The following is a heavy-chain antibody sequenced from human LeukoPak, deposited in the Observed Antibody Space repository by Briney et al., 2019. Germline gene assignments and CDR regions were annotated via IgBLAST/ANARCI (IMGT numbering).Heavy chain of an antibody. D-gene: IGHD1-1*01. J-gene: IGHJ3*02. Sequence: SETLSLTCTASGGSISSYYWSWIRQPPGKGLEWIGYIYYSGSTNYNPSLKSRVTISVDTSKNQFSLKLSSVTAADTAVYYCARVKLEPDAFDIWGQGTMVTVSS. V-gene: IGHV4-59*08. CDR1: GGSISSYY. CDR2: IYYSGST. CDR3: ARVKLEPDAFDI.